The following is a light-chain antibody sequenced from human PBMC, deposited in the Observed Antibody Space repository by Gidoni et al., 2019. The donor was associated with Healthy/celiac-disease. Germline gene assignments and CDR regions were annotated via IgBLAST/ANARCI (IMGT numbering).Light chain of an antibody. CDR3: QSYDSSLSGSRV. CDR2: GNS. Sequence: QSVLTQPPSVSGAPGQRVPIPCTGSSSNIGAGYDVHWYQPLPGTAPKLLIYGNSNRPSGVPDRFSGSKSGTSASLAITGLQAEDEADYYCQSYDSSLSGSRVFGTGTKVTVL. J-gene: IGLJ1*01. V-gene: IGLV1-40*01. CDR1: SSNIGAGYD.